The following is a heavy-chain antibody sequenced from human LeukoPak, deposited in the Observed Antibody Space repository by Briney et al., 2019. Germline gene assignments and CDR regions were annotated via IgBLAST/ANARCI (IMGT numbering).Heavy chain of an antibody. J-gene: IGHJ5*02. V-gene: IGHV4-4*07. Sequence: SETLSLTCTVSVGPISSDYWSWIRQPAGKGLEWIGRIYSSGNTNYNPSLESRVTMSLDTSKNQFSLRLSSVTAAGTGVYFCARGRGYCDSCTNRFDAWGQGTLVTVSS. CDR1: VGPISSDY. D-gene: IGHD3-22*01. CDR2: IYSSGNT. CDR3: ARGRGYCDSCTNRFDA.